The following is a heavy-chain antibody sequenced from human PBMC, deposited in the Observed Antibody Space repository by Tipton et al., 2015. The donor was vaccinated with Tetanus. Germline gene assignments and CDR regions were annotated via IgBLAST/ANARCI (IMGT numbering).Heavy chain of an antibody. J-gene: IGHJ6*02. CDR2: IRPSRGDT. V-gene: IGHV1-2*02. CDR3: ARGAYYPESSGLRGGYYGMDV. CDR1: GYTFTGNY. D-gene: IGHD3-22*01. Sequence: QVQLVQSGAEVKKPGASVKVSCKASGYTFTGNYMHWVRQAPGQGLEWMGWIRPSRGDTKYAQKFEGGVSMTRDTSISTAYMELSSLTSDDTAVYYCARGAYYPESSGLRGGYYGMDVWGQGTTVTVSS.